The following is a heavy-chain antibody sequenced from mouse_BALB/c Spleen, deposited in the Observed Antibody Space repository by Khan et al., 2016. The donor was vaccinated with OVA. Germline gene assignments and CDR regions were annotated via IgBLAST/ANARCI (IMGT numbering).Heavy chain of an antibody. J-gene: IGHJ3*01. CDR3: AIPDWFAY. V-gene: IGHV1-7*01. Sequence: VQLQESGAELAKPGASVKMSCKASGYTFTSYWMHWVKQRPGQGLEWIGYINPSTGYTEYNQKFKDKATLTADKSSSTAYMQLSSLTSEDSAVYYCAIPDWFAYWGQGTLVTVAA. CDR2: INPSTGYT. CDR1: GYTFTSYW.